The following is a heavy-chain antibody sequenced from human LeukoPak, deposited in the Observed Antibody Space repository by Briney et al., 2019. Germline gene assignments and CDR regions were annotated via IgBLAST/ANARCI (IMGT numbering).Heavy chain of an antibody. J-gene: IGHJ4*02. Sequence: GGSLRLSCAASGSTFSSYWMSWVRQAPGKGLEWVANIKQDGSEKYYVDSVKGPFTISRDNAKNSLYLQMNSLRAEDTAVYYCARDRRGYSTYYFDYWGQGPLVTVSS. CDR3: ARDRRGYSTYYFDY. D-gene: IGHD6-13*01. V-gene: IGHV3-7*01. CDR2: IKQDGSEK. CDR1: GSTFSSYW.